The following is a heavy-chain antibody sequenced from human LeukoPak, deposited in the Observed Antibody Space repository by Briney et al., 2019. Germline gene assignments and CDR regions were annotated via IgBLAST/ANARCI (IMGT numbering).Heavy chain of an antibody. J-gene: IGHJ4*02. Sequence: SVKVSCKASGGTFSSYAISWVRQAPGQGLEWMGGIIPIFGTANYAQKFQGRVTITTDESTSTAYMELSSLRPEDTAVYYCAMRYSGYDNPHQTDFDYWGQGTLVTVSS. D-gene: IGHD5-12*01. CDR2: IIPIFGTA. V-gene: IGHV1-69*05. CDR3: AMRYSGYDNPHQTDFDY. CDR1: GGTFSSYA.